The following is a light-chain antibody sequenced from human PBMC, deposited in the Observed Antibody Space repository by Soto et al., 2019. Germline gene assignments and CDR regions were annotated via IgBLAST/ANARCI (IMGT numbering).Light chain of an antibody. CDR3: QQSHSPPYT. CDR2: AAS. J-gene: IGKJ2*01. CDR1: LSITTY. Sequence: DLQMTQSPSSLSASVGDRVTIYCRSSLSITTYLNWYQHKAGKAPKLLISAASGLQSGVPSRFSGSGSGTDFTLTISSLQPEDFATYYCQQSHSPPYTFGQGTKLEIK. V-gene: IGKV1-39*01.